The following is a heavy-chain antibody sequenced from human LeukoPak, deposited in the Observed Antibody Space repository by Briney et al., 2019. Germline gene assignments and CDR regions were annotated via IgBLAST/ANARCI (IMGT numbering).Heavy chain of an antibody. Sequence: DSPKTYRETPGCPLPTSWIDRVPPMPRAGLEWVGAIYPDDSDTRYSPSFQGQVRISADKSARTAYLQWASLKASDTATYYCARQRGASGTINWFDPWGQGTLVTVSS. J-gene: IGHJ5*02. CDR2: IYPDDSDT. D-gene: IGHD3-10*01. CDR3: ARQRGASGTINWFDP. CDR1: GCPLPTSW. V-gene: IGHV5-51*01.